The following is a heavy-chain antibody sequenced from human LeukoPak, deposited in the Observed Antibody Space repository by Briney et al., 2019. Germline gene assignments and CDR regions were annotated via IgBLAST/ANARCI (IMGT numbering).Heavy chain of an antibody. CDR2: IKSKADGEAI. V-gene: IGHV3-15*07. J-gene: IGHJ4*02. D-gene: IGHD1-20*01. CDR3: STLTSRGLSDS. CDR1: GFTFTNAW. Sequence: GGSLGLSCAAPGFTFTNAWMNWVRQAPGKGLEWVGRIKSKADGEAIDYAAPVKGRFTFSRDDSKNMLYLQMNSLKSEDTAVYYCSTLTSRGLSDSWGQGTLVTVS.